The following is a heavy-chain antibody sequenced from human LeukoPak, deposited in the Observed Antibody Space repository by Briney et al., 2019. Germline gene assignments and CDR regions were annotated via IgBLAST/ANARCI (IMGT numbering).Heavy chain of an antibody. CDR2: ISSSGSTI. Sequence: PGGSLRLSCAASGFTFSDYYMSWLRQAPGKGLEWVSYISSSGSTIYYADSVKGRFTISSNNAKNSLYLQMNSLRAEDTAVYYCARDPGYSSSWYRGYYYYYYMDVWGKGTTVTVSS. CDR1: GFTFSDYY. D-gene: IGHD6-13*01. J-gene: IGHJ6*03. CDR3: ARDPGYSSSWYRGYYYYYYMDV. V-gene: IGHV3-11*01.